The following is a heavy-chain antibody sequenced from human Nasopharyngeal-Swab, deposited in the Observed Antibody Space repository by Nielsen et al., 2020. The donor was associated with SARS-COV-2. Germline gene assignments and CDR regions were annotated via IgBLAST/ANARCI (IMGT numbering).Heavy chain of an antibody. CDR2: IYPSDSDT. D-gene: IGHD5-24*01. J-gene: IGHJ4*02. V-gene: IGHV5-51*01. CDR1: GYSFNNYW. Sequence: KVSCKGSGYSFNNYWIAWVRQMPGKALEWLGTIYPSDSDTRYNPSFRGQVTNSADMSITTAYLQWSSLKASNTAIYYCARLRDGYTNTGFDYSGPGTVVIVSS. CDR3: ARLRDGYTNTGFDY.